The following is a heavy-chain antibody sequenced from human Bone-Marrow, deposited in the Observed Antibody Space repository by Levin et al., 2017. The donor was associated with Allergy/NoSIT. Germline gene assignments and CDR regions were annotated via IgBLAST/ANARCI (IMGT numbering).Heavy chain of an antibody. CDR2: ISGSGDST. J-gene: IGHJ4*02. V-gene: IGHV3-23*01. CDR3: AKASPHFDY. Sequence: ASVKVSCAASGFTFSSYAMSWVRQAPGKGLEWVSAISGSGDSTHYADSVKGRFTIFRDNSENTLYLQMNSLRAEDTAVYYCAKASPHFDYWGQGILVTVSS. CDR1: GFTFSSYA.